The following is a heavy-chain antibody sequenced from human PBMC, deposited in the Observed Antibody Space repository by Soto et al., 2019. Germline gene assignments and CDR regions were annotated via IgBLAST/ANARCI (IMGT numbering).Heavy chain of an antibody. Sequence: QVQLVQSGAEVKKPGSSVKVSCKASGGTFSSYAISWVRQAPGQGLEWMGGIIPIFGTANYAQKFQGRVTITADESTSPAYMELSSLRSEDTAVYYCARGIAVAGTDYYYYGMDVWGQGTTVTVSS. CDR2: IIPIFGTA. CDR1: GGTFSSYA. D-gene: IGHD6-19*01. J-gene: IGHJ6*02. CDR3: ARGIAVAGTDYYYYGMDV. V-gene: IGHV1-69*01.